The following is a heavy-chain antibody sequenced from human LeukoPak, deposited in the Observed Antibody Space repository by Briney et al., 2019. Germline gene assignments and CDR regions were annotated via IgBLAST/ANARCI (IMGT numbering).Heavy chain of an antibody. V-gene: IGHV3-23*01. Sequence: PGGSLRLSCAASAFTFSSYAMSWVRRAPGKGLEWVSSISGGGGRTYIHTYYSDSVKGRFTISRDNSKNTLYLQMNSLRAEDTAVYFCAKDRSPFEYWGQGTLVTVSS. CDR2: ISGGGGRTYIHT. J-gene: IGHJ4*02. CDR3: AKDRSPFEY. CDR1: AFTFSSYA.